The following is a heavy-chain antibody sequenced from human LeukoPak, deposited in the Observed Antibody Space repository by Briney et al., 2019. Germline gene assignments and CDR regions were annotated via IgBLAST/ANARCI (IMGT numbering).Heavy chain of an antibody. CDR3: ARDVYQRIAMAGNYYYYGMDV. J-gene: IGHJ6*02. V-gene: IGHV3-33*01. CDR2: IWYDGSNK. Sequence: GGSLRLSCAASGFTFSSYGMHWVRQAPGKGLEGVAVIWYDGSNKYYADSVKGRFTISRDNSKNTLYLQMNSLRAEDTAVYYCARDVYQRIAMAGNYYYYGMDVWGQGTTVTVSS. D-gene: IGHD6-19*01. CDR1: GFTFSSYG.